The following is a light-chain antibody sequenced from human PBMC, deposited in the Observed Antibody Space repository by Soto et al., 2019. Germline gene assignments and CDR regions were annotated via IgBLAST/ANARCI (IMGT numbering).Light chain of an antibody. V-gene: IGLV4-69*01. CDR2: VNSEGGH. J-gene: IGLJ3*02. Sequence: QLVLTQSPSASASLGDSVKLTCTLSSGHSNYAIAWHQQQPEKGPRYLMKVNSEGGHAKGDGIPARFSGSSSGTERYLTISNLQSEDEADYYCQTWDTDIPVFGGGTKVTVL. CDR1: SGHSNYA. CDR3: QTWDTDIPV.